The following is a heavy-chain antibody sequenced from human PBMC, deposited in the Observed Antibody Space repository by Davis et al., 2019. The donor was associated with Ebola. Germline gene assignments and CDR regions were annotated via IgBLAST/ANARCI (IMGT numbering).Heavy chain of an antibody. CDR3: AREGGIVVVPPTIRHNYGMDV. V-gene: IGHV3-21*01. CDR2: ISNSDTSI. CDR1: GFTFSTYW. J-gene: IGHJ6*02. Sequence: GESLKISCAASGFTFSTYWMSWVRQAPGKGLEWVSAISNSDTSIYYADSVKGRFSISRDNAKNSVYLQMNSLRAEDTAVYYCAREGGIVVVPPTIRHNYGMDVWGQGTTVTVSS. D-gene: IGHD2-2*02.